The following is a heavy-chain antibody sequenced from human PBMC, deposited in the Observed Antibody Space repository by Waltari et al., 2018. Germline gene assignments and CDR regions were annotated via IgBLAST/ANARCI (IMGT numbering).Heavy chain of an antibody. D-gene: IGHD2-2*01. Sequence: VQLLESGGGLVQPGGSLRLSCAASGSTFSSNCMHWVRLVPGKGLVGVSRLHSDGGSTCYADSVEGRFIISRDNAKNTLYLQMNSLRAEDMAVYYCARGASTRGDYWGQGTLVTVSS. CDR2: LHSDGGST. V-gene: IGHV3-74*01. CDR1: GSTFSSNC. J-gene: IGHJ4*02. CDR3: ARGASTRGDY.